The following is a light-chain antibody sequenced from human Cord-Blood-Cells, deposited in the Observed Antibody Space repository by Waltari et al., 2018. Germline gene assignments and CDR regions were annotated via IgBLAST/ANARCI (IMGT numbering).Light chain of an antibody. CDR3: QQYYSTPYT. J-gene: IGKJ2*01. Sequence: IVLTHSPVSLAVALGERAASHCKSSESVLYSSNNKNYLDWYQLKPGQTPKLLIYWASTREAGVPDRVSGSGSGTDFTLTISSLQAEDVAVYYCQQYYSTPYTFGQGTKLEIK. V-gene: IGKV4-1*01. CDR2: WAS. CDR1: ESVLYSSNNKNY.